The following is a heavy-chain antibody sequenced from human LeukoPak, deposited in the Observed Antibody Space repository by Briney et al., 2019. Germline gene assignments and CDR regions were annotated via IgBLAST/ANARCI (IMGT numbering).Heavy chain of an antibody. CDR3: ARETPTYYDFWSGYYRGGVHWYFDL. Sequence: ASETLSLTCAVYGGSFSGYYWSWIRQPPGRGLEWIGEINHSGSTNYNPSLKSRVTISVDTSKNQFSLKLSSVTAADTAVYYCARETPTYYDFWSGYYRGGVHWYFDLWGRGTLVTVSS. D-gene: IGHD3-3*01. V-gene: IGHV4-34*01. CDR1: GGSFSGYY. J-gene: IGHJ2*01. CDR2: INHSGST.